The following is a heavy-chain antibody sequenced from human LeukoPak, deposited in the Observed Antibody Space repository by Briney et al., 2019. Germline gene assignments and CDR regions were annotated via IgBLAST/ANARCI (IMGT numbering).Heavy chain of an antibody. CDR1: GFTFSSYG. Sequence: PGGSLRLSCAASGFTFSSYGMHWVRQAPGKGLEWVAVISYDGSNKYYADSVKGRFTISRDNSKNTLYLQMNSLRAEDTAVYYCAKDYKARGLWFGLFDYWGQGTLVTVSS. V-gene: IGHV3-30*18. CDR2: ISYDGSNK. CDR3: AKDYKARGLWFGLFDY. D-gene: IGHD3-10*01. J-gene: IGHJ4*02.